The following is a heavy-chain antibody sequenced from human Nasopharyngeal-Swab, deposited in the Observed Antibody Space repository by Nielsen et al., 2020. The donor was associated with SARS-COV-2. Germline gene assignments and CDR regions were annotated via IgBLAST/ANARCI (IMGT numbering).Heavy chain of an antibody. CDR2: IRHSGSG. J-gene: IGHJ6*02. CDR3: ARGGRHGCSSANRPCAIDV. Sequence: PEEWMGWVGEIRHSGSGNYKPSLNSRVSMSVDASKNQFSLKLDSVTAADTAVYYCARGGRHGCSSANRPCAIDVWGQGATVTVSS. V-gene: IGHV4-4*02. D-gene: IGHD2-2*01.